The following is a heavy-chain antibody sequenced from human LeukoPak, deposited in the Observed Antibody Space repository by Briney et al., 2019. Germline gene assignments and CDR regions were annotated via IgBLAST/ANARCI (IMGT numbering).Heavy chain of an antibody. CDR3: ARHTSSTTVTTIGFSLSWFDP. CDR1: GGSFSGYY. Sequence: SETLSLTCAVYGGSFSGYYWSWIRQPPGKGLEWIGEINHSGSTNYNPSLKSRVTISVDTSKNQFSLKLSSVTAADTAVYYCARHTSSTTVTTIGFSLSWFDPWGQGTLVTVSS. J-gene: IGHJ5*02. V-gene: IGHV4-34*01. CDR2: INHSGST. D-gene: IGHD4-17*01.